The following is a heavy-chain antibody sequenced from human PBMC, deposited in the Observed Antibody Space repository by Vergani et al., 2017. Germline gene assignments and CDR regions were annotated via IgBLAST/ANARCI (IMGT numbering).Heavy chain of an antibody. CDR1: GGSISSYY. CDR2: IYTTGST. CDR3: ARGLVSNSDYYYIDV. D-gene: IGHD1-1*01. J-gene: IGHJ6*03. V-gene: IGHV4-4*07. Sequence: QVQLQESGPGLVKPSETLSLTCPVSGGSISSYYWSWHRQPAGKGLEWIGRIYTTGSTNYNPSLKRRVTMSVDTAKNPFSLKLSSVTAADTAVYYCARGLVSNSDYYYIDVWGKGTTVTVSS.